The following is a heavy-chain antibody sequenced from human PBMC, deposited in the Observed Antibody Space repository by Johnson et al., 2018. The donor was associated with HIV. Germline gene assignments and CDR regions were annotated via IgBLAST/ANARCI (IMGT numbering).Heavy chain of an antibody. CDR2: VSYDGSNQ. V-gene: IGHV3-30*04. CDR3: ARDPTWTDSSGSGAFDI. D-gene: IGHD6-25*01. J-gene: IGHJ3*02. CDR1: GFTFSAYA. Sequence: QVQVVESGGGVVHPEWSLRLSCAASGFTFSAYAMYWVRQAPGKGLEWVAVVSYDGSNQYYADSVKGRFTISRDNSKKTLYLQMNSLRAEDTAVYYCARDPTWTDSSGSGAFDIWGQGTMVTVSS.